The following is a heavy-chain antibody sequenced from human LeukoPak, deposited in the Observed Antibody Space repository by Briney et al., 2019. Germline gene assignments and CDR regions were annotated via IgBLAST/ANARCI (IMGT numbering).Heavy chain of an antibody. CDR3: AKDPYYDSSGYYYGGGDY. J-gene: IGHJ4*02. CDR2: ISGSGGST. CDR1: GFTFSSYG. D-gene: IGHD3-22*01. V-gene: IGHV3-23*01. Sequence: GGSLRLSCAASGFTFSSYGMSWVRQAPGKGLEWVSAISGSGGSTYYADSVKGRFTISRDNSKNALYLQMNSLRAEDTAVYYCAKDPYYDSSGYYYGGGDYWGQGTLATVSS.